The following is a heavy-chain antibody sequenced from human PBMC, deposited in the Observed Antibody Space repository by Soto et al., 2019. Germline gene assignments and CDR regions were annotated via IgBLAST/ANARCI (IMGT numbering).Heavy chain of an antibody. V-gene: IGHV3-23*01. CDR1: GFTFSSYG. J-gene: IGHJ4*02. CDR2: IGDSGVNT. Sequence: GGFLRLSCAASGFTFSSYGRTWVRQAPGERLEWVSTIGDSGVNTYYADSVKGRFTISRDNSKNTLYLQMNSLRAEDTAVYYCAKDRGGSYYWAPDYWGQGTLVIVSS. CDR3: AKDRGGSYYWAPDY. D-gene: IGHD1-26*01.